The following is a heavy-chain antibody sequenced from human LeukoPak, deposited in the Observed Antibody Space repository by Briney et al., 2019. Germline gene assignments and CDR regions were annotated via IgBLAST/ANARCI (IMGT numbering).Heavy chain of an antibody. D-gene: IGHD3-10*01. CDR3: ARERAGEGGLDI. J-gene: IGHJ3*02. Sequence: PSQTLSLTCTVSGGSISSGSYFWSWIRQPAGKGLEWIGRIYTSGSTSYNASLKSRITISTDMSKNQFSLNLNFVTAADTAVYYCARERAGEGGLDIWGQGTLVTVSS. CDR1: GGSISSGSYF. V-gene: IGHV4-61*02. CDR2: IYTSGST.